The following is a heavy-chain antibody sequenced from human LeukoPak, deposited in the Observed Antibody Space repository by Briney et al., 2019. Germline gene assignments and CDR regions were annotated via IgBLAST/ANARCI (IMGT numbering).Heavy chain of an antibody. J-gene: IGHJ3*02. CDR3: ARKGTSGWVGFEI. CDR2: ITTHNGNT. Sequence: ASVKVSCKASGYTXTSYGISGVRQAPGQGLEWMGWITTHNGNTRYAQKVQGRVTMTTDTSTSIAYMELRSLTSDDTAVYYCARKGTSGWVGFEIWGQGTMVTVSS. V-gene: IGHV1-18*01. CDR1: GYTXTSYG. D-gene: IGHD6-19*01.